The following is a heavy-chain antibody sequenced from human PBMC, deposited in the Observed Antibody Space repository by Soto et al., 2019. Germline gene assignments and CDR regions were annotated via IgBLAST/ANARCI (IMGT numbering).Heavy chain of an antibody. CDR2: ISWNSGSI. V-gene: IGHV3-9*01. CDR1: GFTFDDYA. CDR3: AKDITCSGGSCYSFNWYFDL. J-gene: IGHJ2*01. Sequence: EVQLVESGGGLVQPSRSLRLSCAASGFTFDDYAMHWVRQAPGKGLEWVSGISWNSGSIGYADSVKGRFTISRDNAKNSLYLQMNSLRAEDTALYYCAKDITCSGGSCYSFNWYFDLWGRDTLVTVSS. D-gene: IGHD2-15*01.